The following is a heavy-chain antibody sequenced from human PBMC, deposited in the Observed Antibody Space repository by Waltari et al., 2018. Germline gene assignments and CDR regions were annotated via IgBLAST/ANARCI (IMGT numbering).Heavy chain of an antibody. CDR1: GVTFSTYW. Sequence: EVHLVESGGGLVQPGGSLRLSCAASGVTFSTYWRTWVRQAPGKGLEWLANIKGDGSQKNYVDSVKGRFTISRDTANNSLYLQMNSLRAEDTAVYYCARDPHYSNFDYWGQGTLVTVSS. CDR2: IKGDGSQK. D-gene: IGHD4-4*01. J-gene: IGHJ4*02. CDR3: ARDPHYSNFDY. V-gene: IGHV3-7*01.